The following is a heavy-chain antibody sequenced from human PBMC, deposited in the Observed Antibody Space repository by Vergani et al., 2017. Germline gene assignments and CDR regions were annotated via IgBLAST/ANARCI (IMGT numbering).Heavy chain of an antibody. CDR1: GFTFSSYA. CDR2: ISYDGSNK. D-gene: IGHD3-3*01. V-gene: IGHV3-30-3*01. Sequence: QVQLVESGGGVVQPGRSLSLSCAASGFTFSSYAMHWVRQAPGKGLEWVAVISYDGSNKYYADSVKGRFTISRDNSKNTLYLQMNSLRAEDTAVYYCARESRGPFWSGYYNYYYYMDVWGKGTTVTVSS. CDR3: ARESRGPFWSGYYNYYYYMDV. J-gene: IGHJ6*03.